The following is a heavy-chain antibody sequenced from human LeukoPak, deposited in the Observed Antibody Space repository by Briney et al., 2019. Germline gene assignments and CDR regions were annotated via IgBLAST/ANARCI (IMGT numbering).Heavy chain of an antibody. CDR3: ARVGKPGIAAAGTSVVIDY. Sequence: ASVKVSCKASGYTFSSYGISWVRQAPGQGLEWMGWINAYNGNTNYAQKVQGRVTMTTDTSTSTAYMELRSLRSDDTAVYHCARVGKPGIAAAGTSVVIDYWGQGTLVTVSS. J-gene: IGHJ4*02. V-gene: IGHV1-18*01. CDR2: INAYNGNT. D-gene: IGHD6-13*01. CDR1: GYTFSSYG.